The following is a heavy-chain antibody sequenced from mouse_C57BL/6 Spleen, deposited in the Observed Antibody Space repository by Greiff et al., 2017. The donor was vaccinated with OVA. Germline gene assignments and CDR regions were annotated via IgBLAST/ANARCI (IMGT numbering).Heavy chain of an antibody. Sequence: EVKLQQSGTVLARPGASVKMSCKTSGYTFTSYWMHWVKQRPGQGLEWIGAIYPGNSDTSYNQKFKGKAKLTAVTSASTAYMELSSLTNEEYAVDYGTEEGGRFDDWGQGTTLTVSS. J-gene: IGHJ2*01. CDR1: GYTFTSYW. D-gene: IGHD3-3*01. CDR2: IYPGNSDT. V-gene: IGHV1-5*01. CDR3: TEEGGRFDD.